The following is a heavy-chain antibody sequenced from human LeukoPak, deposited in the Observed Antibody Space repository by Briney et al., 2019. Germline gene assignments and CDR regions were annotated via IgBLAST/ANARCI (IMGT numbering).Heavy chain of an antibody. J-gene: IGHJ4*02. D-gene: IGHD1-20*01. V-gene: IGHV3-33*08. Sequence: GGSLRLSCAASGFTFSSYSMNWVRQAPGKGLEWVAVIWYDGSNKYYADSVKGRFTISRDNSKNTLYLQMNSLRAEDTAVYYCARDRYNWNGDFDYWGQGTLVTVSS. CDR1: GFTFSSYS. CDR3: ARDRYNWNGDFDY. CDR2: IWYDGSNK.